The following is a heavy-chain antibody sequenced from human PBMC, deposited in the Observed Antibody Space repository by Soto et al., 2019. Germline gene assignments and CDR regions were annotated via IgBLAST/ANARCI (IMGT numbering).Heavy chain of an antibody. J-gene: IGHJ4*02. CDR2: IYYSGST. D-gene: IGHD2-21*01. V-gene: IGHV4-59*01. CDR1: GGSISSYY. CDR3: ARVKSVDYFDY. Sequence: SETLSLTCTVSGGSISSYYWSWIRQPPGKGLEWIGYIYYSGSTNYNPSLKSRVTISVDTSKNQFSLKLSSVTAADTAVYYCARVKSVDYFDYWGQGTLVTVSS.